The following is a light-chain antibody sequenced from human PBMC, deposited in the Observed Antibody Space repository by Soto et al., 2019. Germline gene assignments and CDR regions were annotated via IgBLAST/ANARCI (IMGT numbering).Light chain of an antibody. V-gene: IGLV1-44*01. CDR3: AAWDDSLKGWL. Sequence: QPVLTQPPSASDTPGQRVTISCSGSSSNIGSNPVNRFLHFPGTAPKLLIYSNSQRPSGVPDRFSGSKSGTSASLAITGLQSEDEAHYFCAAWDDSLKGWLFGAGTKLTVL. J-gene: IGLJ2*01. CDR2: SNS. CDR1: SSNIGSNP.